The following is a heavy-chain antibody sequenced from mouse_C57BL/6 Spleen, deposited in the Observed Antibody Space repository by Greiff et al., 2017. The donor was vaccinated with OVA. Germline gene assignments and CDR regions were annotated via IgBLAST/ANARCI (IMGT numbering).Heavy chain of an antibody. CDR2: INPSTGGT. J-gene: IGHJ1*03. CDR1: GYSFTGYY. CDR3: ARSYYYGSSLYWYFDV. D-gene: IGHD1-1*01. V-gene: IGHV1-43*01. Sequence: VQLQQSGPELVKPGASVKISCKASGYSFTGYYMHWVKQSSEKSLEWIGEINPSTGGTSYNQKFKGKATLTVDKSSSTAYMQLKSLTSEDSAVYYCARSYYYGSSLYWYFDVWGTGTTVTVSS.